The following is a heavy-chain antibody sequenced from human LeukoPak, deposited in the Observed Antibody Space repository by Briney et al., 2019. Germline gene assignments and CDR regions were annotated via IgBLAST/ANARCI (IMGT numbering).Heavy chain of an antibody. V-gene: IGHV4-59*01. D-gene: IGHD2-21*02. Sequence: PSETLSLTCTVSGGSITSYYWTWIRQPPGKGLEWIGFIYGDGSTKYNPSLKSRVTMSVDTSKNQFSLKLSSVTAADSAVYYCARVRGGDTDRGNWFDPWGQGTLVTVSS. CDR1: GGSITSYY. CDR2: IYGDGST. CDR3: ARVRGGDTDRGNWFDP. J-gene: IGHJ5*02.